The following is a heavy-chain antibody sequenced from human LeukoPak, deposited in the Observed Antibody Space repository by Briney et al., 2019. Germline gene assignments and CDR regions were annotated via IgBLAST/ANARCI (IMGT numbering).Heavy chain of an antibody. CDR1: GGSISSSNYY. V-gene: IGHV4-39*07. CDR2: IYYSGST. CDR3: ARGERLGPDI. D-gene: IGHD3-16*01. J-gene: IGHJ3*02. Sequence: SETLSLTCTVSGGSISSSNYYWGWIRQPPGKGLEWIGSIYYSGSTFYNPSLKSRVTISVDTSNNQFSLKLSSVAAADTAVYYCARGERLGPDIWGQGTMVTVSS.